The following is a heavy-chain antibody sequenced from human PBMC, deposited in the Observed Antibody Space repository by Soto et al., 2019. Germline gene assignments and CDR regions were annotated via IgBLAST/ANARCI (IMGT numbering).Heavy chain of an antibody. CDR3: ASPIRELGDDAFDI. V-gene: IGHV4-34*01. D-gene: IGHD7-27*01. CDR2: INHSGST. CDR1: GGSFSGYY. Sequence: SETLSLTCAVYGGSFSGYYWSWIRQPPGKGLEWIGEINHSGSTNYNPSLKSRVTISVDTSKNQFSLKLSSVTAADTAVYYCASPIRELGDDAFDIWGQGTMVTVS. J-gene: IGHJ3*02.